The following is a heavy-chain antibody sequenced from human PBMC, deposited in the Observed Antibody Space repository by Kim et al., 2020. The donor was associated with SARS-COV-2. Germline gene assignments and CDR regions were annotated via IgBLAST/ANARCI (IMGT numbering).Heavy chain of an antibody. Sequence: GGSLRLSCAASGFTFSSYSMNWVRQAPGKGLEWVSSISSSSSYIYYADSVKGRFTISRDNAKNSLYLQMNSLRAEDTAVYYCASLFIVGANYYYYGMDVWGQGTTVTVSS. CDR2: ISSSSSYI. CDR3: ASLFIVGANYYYYGMDV. V-gene: IGHV3-21*01. J-gene: IGHJ6*02. D-gene: IGHD1-26*01. CDR1: GFTFSSYS.